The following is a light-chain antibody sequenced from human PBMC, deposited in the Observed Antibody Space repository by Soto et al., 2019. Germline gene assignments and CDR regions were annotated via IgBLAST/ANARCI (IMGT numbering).Light chain of an antibody. Sequence: QLVLTQPPSASGTPGQRVTISCSGSSSNLGSNFVFWYQQLPGAAPKLLISRNNERPSGVPARFSGSKSGTSASLAISGLRSEDEADYHCAAWDDSLSGVVFGGGTKVTVL. CDR2: RNN. CDR1: SSNLGSNF. CDR3: AAWDDSLSGVV. J-gene: IGLJ3*02. V-gene: IGLV1-47*01.